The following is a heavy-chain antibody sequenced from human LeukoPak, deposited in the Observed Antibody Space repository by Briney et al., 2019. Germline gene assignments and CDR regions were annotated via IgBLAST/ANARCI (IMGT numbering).Heavy chain of an antibody. Sequence: GGSLRLSCGGSGFTFSSYAMSWVRQAPGKGLEWVSAISGSGTDTFYANPVKGRFTISRDNPKNTLYLQMNSLRAEDTAVYYCARAPTYYDILTGYYEGLAYYFDYWGQGTLVTVSS. D-gene: IGHD3-9*01. J-gene: IGHJ4*02. CDR3: ARAPTYYDILTGYYEGLAYYFDY. V-gene: IGHV3-23*01. CDR2: ISGSGTDT. CDR1: GFTFSSYA.